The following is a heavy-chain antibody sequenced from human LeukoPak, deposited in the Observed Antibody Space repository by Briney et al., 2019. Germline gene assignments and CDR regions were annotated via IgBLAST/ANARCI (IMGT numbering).Heavy chain of an antibody. V-gene: IGHV1-69*01. CDR1: GGTSSSYA. D-gene: IGHD2-15*01. Sequence: PQASVKVSCKASGGTSSSYAISWGRQAPGQGLEWMGGIIPIFGTANYAQKFQGRVTITADESTSTTYMELSSLRSEDTAVYYCARDCSGGSCYSGYYYYYGMDVWGKGTTVTVSS. CDR2: IIPIFGTA. J-gene: IGHJ6*04. CDR3: ARDCSGGSCYSGYYYYYGMDV.